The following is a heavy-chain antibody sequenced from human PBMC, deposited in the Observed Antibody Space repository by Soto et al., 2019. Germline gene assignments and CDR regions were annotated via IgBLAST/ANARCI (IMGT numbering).Heavy chain of an antibody. CDR1: GGSISSTTW. J-gene: IGHJ4*02. CDR2: IHHDGST. Sequence: PSETLSLTCAVSGGSISSTTWWSWVRQPPGKGLEWIGEIHHDGSTNYNPSLKSRVIISADKSKNQFSLKLNSVTAADTAVYYCARSHIVPRLFMYPYDYWGQGTLVTVSS. CDR3: ARSHIVPRLFMYPYDY. V-gene: IGHV4-4*02. D-gene: IGHD5-12*01.